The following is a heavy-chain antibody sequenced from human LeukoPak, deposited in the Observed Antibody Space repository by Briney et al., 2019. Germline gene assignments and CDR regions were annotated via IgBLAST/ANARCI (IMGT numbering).Heavy chain of an antibody. CDR3: ARGRYSSSWYDYWYFDL. J-gene: IGHJ2*01. D-gene: IGHD6-13*01. CDR1: GFTFTGYY. V-gene: IGHV1-2*04. Sequence: GASVTVSCKASGFTFTGYYMHWVRQAPGQGLEWMGWINPNSGGTNYAQKFQGWVTMTRDTSISTAYMELSRLRSDDTAVYYCARGRYSSSWYDYWYFDLWGRGTLVTVSS. CDR2: INPNSGGT.